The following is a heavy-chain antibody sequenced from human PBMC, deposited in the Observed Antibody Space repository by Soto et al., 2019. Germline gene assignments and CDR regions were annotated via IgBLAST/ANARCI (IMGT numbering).Heavy chain of an antibody. CDR3: ARDSDCGGDCYLHYFDY. Sequence: QVQLVESGGGVVQPGRSLRPSCAASGFTFRTYAIHWVRQAPGKGLEWVAGLSYDVTNKYYADSVKGRFTISRDNSKNTFYLQMNSLRTEDTAIYYWARDSDCGGDCYLHYFDYWGQGTLVTVSS. D-gene: IGHD2-21*02. CDR2: LSYDVTNK. CDR1: GFTFRTYA. V-gene: IGHV3-30-3*01. J-gene: IGHJ4*02.